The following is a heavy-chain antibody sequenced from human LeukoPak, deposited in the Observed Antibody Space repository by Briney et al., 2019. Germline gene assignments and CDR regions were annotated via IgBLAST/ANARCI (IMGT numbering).Heavy chain of an antibody. CDR3: AKLDGIAGLDY. V-gene: IGHV3-48*03. CDR1: GFTFSSYV. Sequence: PGGSLRLSCAASGFTFSSYVMNWVRQAPGKGLEWISFISSSGRTIYYADSVKGRFTISRDNAKNSLYLQVNSLRAEDTAVYYCAKLDGIAGLDYWGQGTLVTVSS. D-gene: IGHD6-13*01. J-gene: IGHJ4*02. CDR2: ISSSGRTI.